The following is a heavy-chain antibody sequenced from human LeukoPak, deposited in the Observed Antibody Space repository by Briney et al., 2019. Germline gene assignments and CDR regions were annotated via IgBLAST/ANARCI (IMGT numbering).Heavy chain of an antibody. J-gene: IGHJ4*02. V-gene: IGHV3-23*01. CDR3: AGYDILTGYFPRDY. CDR1: GISFSSSA. CDR2: MSGSGGST. D-gene: IGHD3-9*01. Sequence: GGSRRLSCSASGISFSSSAMSWVRQAPGQGLEWVSAMSGSGGSTYYADSVKGRFTISRDNSKNTLYLQMNSLRVEDTAVYYCAGYDILTGYFPRDYWGQGALATVSS.